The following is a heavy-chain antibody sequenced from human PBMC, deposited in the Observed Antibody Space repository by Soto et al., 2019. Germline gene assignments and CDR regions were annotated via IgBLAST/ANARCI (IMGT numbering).Heavy chain of an antibody. V-gene: IGHV1-2*02. Sequence: ASVKVSCKASGYTFTGYYMHWVRQAPGQGLEWMGWINPNSGGTNYAQKFQGRVTMTEDTSTDTAYMELSSLRSEDTAVYYCWGIVVVPAADPFDYWGQGTLVTVSS. CDR3: WGIVVVPAADPFDY. CDR1: GYTFTGYY. D-gene: IGHD2-2*01. CDR2: INPNSGGT. J-gene: IGHJ4*02.